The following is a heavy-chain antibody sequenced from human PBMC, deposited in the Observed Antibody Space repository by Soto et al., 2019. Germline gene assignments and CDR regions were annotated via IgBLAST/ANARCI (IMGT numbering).Heavy chain of an antibody. CDR2: ISAYNGNT. D-gene: IGHD4-17*01. CDR1: GYTFTSYR. Sequence: ASVKVSCKASGYTFTSYRISWVRQAPGQGLEWMGWISAYNGNTNYAQKLQGRVTMTTDTSTSTAYMELRSLRSDDTAVYYCARDSSTVTTFYYYYGMDVWGQGTTVTVS. V-gene: IGHV1-18*01. J-gene: IGHJ6*02. CDR3: ARDSSTVTTFYYYYGMDV.